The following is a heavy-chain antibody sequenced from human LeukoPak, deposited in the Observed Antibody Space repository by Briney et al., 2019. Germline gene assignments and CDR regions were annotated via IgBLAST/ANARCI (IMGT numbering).Heavy chain of an antibody. Sequence: GGSLRLSCAASGFTFSSYGMSWVRQAPGKGLEWVSAISGSGGSTYYADSVKGRFTISRDNSKNTLYLQLNSLRAEDTAVYYCAKAGFSSSWSKPDNWFDPWGQGILVTVSS. CDR1: GFTFSSYG. CDR3: AKAGFSSSWSKPDNWFDP. D-gene: IGHD6-13*01. J-gene: IGHJ5*02. CDR2: ISGSGGST. V-gene: IGHV3-23*01.